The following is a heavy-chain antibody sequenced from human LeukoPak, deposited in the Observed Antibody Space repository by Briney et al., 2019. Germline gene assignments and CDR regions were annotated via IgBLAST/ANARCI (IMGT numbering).Heavy chain of an antibody. V-gene: IGHV3-21*01. J-gene: IGHJ4*02. CDR3: ARQYCSSTSCYTWDYYFDY. Sequence: GRSLRLSCAASGFTFSSYAMHWVRQAPGKGLGWVSSISSSSSYIYFADSVKGRFTISRDNAKNSLYLQMNSLRAEDTAVYYCARQYCSSTSCYTWDYYFDYWGQGTLVTVSS. CDR2: ISSSSSYI. CDR1: GFTFSSYA. D-gene: IGHD2-2*02.